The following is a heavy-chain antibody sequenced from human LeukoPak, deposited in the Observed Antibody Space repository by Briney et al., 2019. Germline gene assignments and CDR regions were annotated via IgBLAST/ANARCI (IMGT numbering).Heavy chain of an antibody. Sequence: SETLSLTCAVYGVSFSGYYWSWIRQPPGKGLEWIGEINRSGSTNYNPSLKSRVTISVDTSKNQFSLKLSSVTAADTAVYYCAREGNYGLRYWGQGTLVTVPS. V-gene: IGHV4-34*01. CDR3: AREGNYGLRY. CDR2: INRSGST. J-gene: IGHJ4*02. D-gene: IGHD4-11*01. CDR1: GVSFSGYY.